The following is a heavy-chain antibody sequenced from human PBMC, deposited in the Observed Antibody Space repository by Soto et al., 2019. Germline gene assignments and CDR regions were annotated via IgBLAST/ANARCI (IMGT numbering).Heavy chain of an antibody. CDR2: IYHSGST. J-gene: IGHJ4*02. Sequence: SETLSLTCAVSGGSISGGGYSWSWIRQPPGKGLEWIGYIYHSGSTYYNPSLKSRVTISVDRSKNQFSLKLSSVTAADTAVYYCARGRHYYDSSGYYWGYFDYWGQGTLVTVSS. V-gene: IGHV4-30-2*01. CDR3: ARGRHYYDSSGYYWGYFDY. CDR1: GGSISGGGYS. D-gene: IGHD3-22*01.